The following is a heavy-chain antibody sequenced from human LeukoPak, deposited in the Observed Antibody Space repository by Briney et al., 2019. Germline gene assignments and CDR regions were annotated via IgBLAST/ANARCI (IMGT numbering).Heavy chain of an antibody. CDR2: IYYSGST. V-gene: IGHV4-31*03. Sequence: SETLSLTCTVSGGSISSGGYYWSWIRQHPGKGLEWFGYIYYSGSTYYNPSLRSRVTISVDTSKNQFSLKLSSVTAADTAVYYCARHSGSYDTDYWGQGTLVTVSS. D-gene: IGHD1-26*01. CDR3: ARHSGSYDTDY. CDR1: GGSISSGGYY. J-gene: IGHJ4*02.